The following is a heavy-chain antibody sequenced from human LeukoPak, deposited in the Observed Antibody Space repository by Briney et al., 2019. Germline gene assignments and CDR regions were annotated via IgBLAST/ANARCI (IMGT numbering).Heavy chain of an antibody. CDR3: ARGGYCSSTSCADAFDI. CDR2: IIPILGIA. Sequence: ASVKVSCKASGGTFSSYTISWLRQAPGQGLEWMGRIIPILGIANYAQKFQGRVTITADKSTSTAYMELSSLRSEDTAVYYCARGGYCSSTSCADAFDIWGQGTMVTVSS. V-gene: IGHV1-69*02. J-gene: IGHJ3*02. D-gene: IGHD2-2*01. CDR1: GGTFSSYT.